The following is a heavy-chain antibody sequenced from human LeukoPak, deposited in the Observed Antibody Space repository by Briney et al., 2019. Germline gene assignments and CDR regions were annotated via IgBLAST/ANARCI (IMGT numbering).Heavy chain of an antibody. V-gene: IGHV1-69*13. D-gene: IGHD3-22*01. CDR2: IIPIFGTA. CDR3: ARAYSGYSRYNWLDP. J-gene: IGHJ5*02. CDR1: GGTFSNYA. Sequence: SVKVSCKASGGTFSNYAISWVRPAPGQGLEWMGGIIPIFGTANYAQKFQGRVTITADESTSTAYMELSSLRSEDTAVYYCARAYSGYSRYNWLDPWGQGTLVTVSS.